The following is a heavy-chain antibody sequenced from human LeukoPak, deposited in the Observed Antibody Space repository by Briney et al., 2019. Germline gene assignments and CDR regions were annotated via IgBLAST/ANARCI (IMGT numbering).Heavy chain of an antibody. J-gene: IGHJ6*04. V-gene: IGHV4-59*01. CDR3: ARYIVVVPAAREYYYGMDV. CDR2: IYYSGST. D-gene: IGHD2-2*01. Sequence: PSETLSLTCTVSGGSISSYYWSWIRQPPGKGLGWIGYIYYSGSTNYNPSLKSRVTISVDTSKNQFSLKLSSVTAADTAVYYCARYIVVVPAAREYYYGMDVWGKGTTVTVSS. CDR1: GGSISSYY.